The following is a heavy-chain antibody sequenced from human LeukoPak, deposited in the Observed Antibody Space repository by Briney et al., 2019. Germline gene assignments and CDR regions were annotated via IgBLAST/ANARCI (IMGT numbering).Heavy chain of an antibody. V-gene: IGHV3-23*01. D-gene: IGHD6-13*01. CDR2: ISGSGGST. J-gene: IGHJ4*02. CDR1: GFTFSSYA. CDR3: ARTYSSSIGYYFDY. Sequence: GGSLRLSCAASGFTFSSYAMNWVRQAPGMGLEWVSRISGSGGSTYYAVSVKGRFTLSRDNSKNTLYLQMNSLRAEDTAVYYCARTYSSSIGYYFDYWGQGTLVTVSS.